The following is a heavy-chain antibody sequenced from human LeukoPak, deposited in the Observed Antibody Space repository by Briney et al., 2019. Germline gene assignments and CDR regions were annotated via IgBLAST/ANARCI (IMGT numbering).Heavy chain of an antibody. D-gene: IGHD3-10*01. CDR2: IDPSDSYT. V-gene: IGHV5-10-1*01. CDR1: GCRFTSYW. Sequence: GESLKISCKGSGCRFTSYWISWVRPMPGKGREWMGRIDPSDSYTNYSPSFQGHVTISADKSISTAYLQWSSLKASDTAMYYCARLSFGEEGYWGQGTLVTVSS. J-gene: IGHJ4*02. CDR3: ARLSFGEEGY.